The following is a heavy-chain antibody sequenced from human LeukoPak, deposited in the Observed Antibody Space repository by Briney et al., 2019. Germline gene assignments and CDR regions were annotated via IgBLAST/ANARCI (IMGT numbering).Heavy chain of an antibody. Sequence: PGRSLRLSCAASGFTFISYGMHWVRQAPGKGLEWVAVISYDGNNKNYADSVKGRFTISRDNSKNTLYLQMHSLRAEDTAVYYCAKEKAFGELFRFDPWGQGTLVTVSS. CDR1: GFTFISYG. CDR2: ISYDGNNK. D-gene: IGHD3-10*01. CDR3: AKEKAFGELFRFDP. V-gene: IGHV3-30*18. J-gene: IGHJ5*02.